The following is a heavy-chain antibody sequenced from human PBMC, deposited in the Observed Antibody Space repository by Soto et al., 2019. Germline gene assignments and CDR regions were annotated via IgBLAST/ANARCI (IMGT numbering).Heavy chain of an antibody. J-gene: IGHJ4*02. V-gene: IGHV3-11*01. Sequence: GGSLRLSCAASGFTFSDYYMSWIRQAPGKGLEWVSYISSSGSTIYYADSVKGRFTISRDNAKNSLYLQMNSLRAEDTAVYYCAGLSIAARFYYFDYWGQGTLVTVSS. CDR3: AGLSIAARFYYFDY. CDR1: GFTFSDYY. CDR2: ISSSGSTI. D-gene: IGHD6-6*01.